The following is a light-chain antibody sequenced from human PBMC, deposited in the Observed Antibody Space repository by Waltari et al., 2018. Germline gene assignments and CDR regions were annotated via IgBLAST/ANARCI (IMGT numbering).Light chain of an antibody. J-gene: IGKJ4*01. CDR2: DAS. Sequence: EIVLTQSPATLSLSPGERATLSCGASQTVSSNYLAWYQHNPGLAPRLLIYDASGRPTGIPERFSGSGSGTDFTLTINRLEPEDFAVYYCQQYGNSPFTFGGGTKVDIK. CDR3: QQYGNSPFT. V-gene: IGKV3D-20*01. CDR1: QTVSSNY.